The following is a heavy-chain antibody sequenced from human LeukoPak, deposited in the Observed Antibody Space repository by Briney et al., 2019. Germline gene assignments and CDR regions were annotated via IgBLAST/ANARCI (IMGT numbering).Heavy chain of an antibody. CDR1: GFTFSNSA. Sequence: QPGGSLRLSCAASGFTFSNSAMSWVRQAPGKELEWVSTLSGSGITTYYADSVKGRFTISRDNSKNTLYLQMNSLRAEDTAVYYCAKGIYSSGWSYFDYWGHGTLVTVSS. J-gene: IGHJ4*01. V-gene: IGHV3-23*01. D-gene: IGHD6-19*01. CDR3: AKGIYSSGWSYFDY. CDR2: LSGSGITT.